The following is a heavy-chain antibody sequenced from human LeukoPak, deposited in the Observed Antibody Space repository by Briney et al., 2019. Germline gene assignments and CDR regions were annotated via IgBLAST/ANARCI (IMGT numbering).Heavy chain of an antibody. J-gene: IGHJ1*01. D-gene: IGHD1-26*01. CDR1: GYSFTSYW. CDR3: ARDSGSLSFHH. Sequence: GESLKISCKGSGYSFTSYWIGWVRQAPGKGLEWVALISLDGSYKFSADSVKGRFTISRDNSKSTLYLQMSSLRPEDTAVYYCARDSGSLSFHHWGQGTLVTVSS. CDR2: ISLDGSYK. V-gene: IGHV3-30*19.